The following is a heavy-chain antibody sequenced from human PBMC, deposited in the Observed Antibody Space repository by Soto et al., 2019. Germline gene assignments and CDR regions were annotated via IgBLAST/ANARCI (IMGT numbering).Heavy chain of an antibody. CDR1: GGTFSSYA. Sequence: ASVKVSCKASGGTFSSYAISWVRQAPGQGLEWMGGIIPIFGTADYAQKFQGRVTITADESTSTAYMELSSLRSEDTAVYYCAREGGYSYGSDYWGQGTLVTVSS. CDR3: AREGGYSYGSDY. D-gene: IGHD5-18*01. J-gene: IGHJ4*02. V-gene: IGHV1-69*13. CDR2: IIPIFGTA.